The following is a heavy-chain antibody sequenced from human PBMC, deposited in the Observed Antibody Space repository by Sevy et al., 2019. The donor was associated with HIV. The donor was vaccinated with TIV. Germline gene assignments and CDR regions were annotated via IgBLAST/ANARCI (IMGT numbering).Heavy chain of an antibody. V-gene: IGHV1-2*02. Sequence: ASVKVSCKASGYTXTDYYIHWVRQAPGQGLEWMGWINPKSGGTNYAQKFHGRVTMTRDTSISTAYMELSRLRSDDTAVYYCARVVXPAGIXXYXXXXXXXGPGXTVTVSS. CDR1: GYTXTDYY. CDR3: ARVVXPAGIXXYXXXXXX. CDR2: INPKSGGT. D-gene: IGHD2-2*02. J-gene: IGHJ6*02.